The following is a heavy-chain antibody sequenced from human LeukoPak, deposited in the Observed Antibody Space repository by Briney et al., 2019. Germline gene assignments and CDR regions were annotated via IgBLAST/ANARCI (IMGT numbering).Heavy chain of an antibody. D-gene: IGHD2-2*01. CDR3: ARLKTRQVHQLLSQTRKGGWFDP. CDR2: IYYSGST. Sequence: PSETLSLTCTVSGGSISSSSYFWGWIRQPPGKGLEWIGSIYYSGSTYYNPSLKSRVTISVDTSKNQFSLKLSSVTAADTAVYYCARLKTRQVHQLLSQTRKGGWFDPWGQGTLVTVSS. J-gene: IGHJ5*02. V-gene: IGHV4-39*07. CDR1: GGSISSSSYF.